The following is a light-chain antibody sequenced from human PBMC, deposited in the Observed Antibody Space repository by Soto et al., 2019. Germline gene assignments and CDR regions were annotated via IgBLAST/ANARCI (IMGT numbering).Light chain of an antibody. CDR2: DVS. J-gene: IGLJ1*01. V-gene: IGLV2-14*01. CDR1: SSDVGGYNY. Sequence: QSALTQPASVSGSPGQSITISCTGTSSDVGGYNYVSWYQQHPGKAPKLMIYDVSNRPSGVSNRFSGSKSGNTASLTTSGLQAEDEADYYCSSYTRGSTLYVFGTGTKVTVL. CDR3: SSYTRGSTLYV.